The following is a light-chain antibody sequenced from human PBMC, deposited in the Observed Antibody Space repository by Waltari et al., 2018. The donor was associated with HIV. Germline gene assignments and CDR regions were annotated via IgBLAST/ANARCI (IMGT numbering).Light chain of an antibody. V-gene: IGKV4-1*01. CDR1: QSLLHSSKNKNY. CDR2: WAS. J-gene: IGKJ1*01. Sequence: DIVLTQSPDSLAVSLGERAPVNCKSSQSLLHSSKNKNYLAWYQQKPGQPPRVLIYWASTRESGVPDRFRGSGSGTDFTLTISSLQAEDVATYYCHQYYSTPQTFGQGTKVGIK. CDR3: HQYYSTPQT.